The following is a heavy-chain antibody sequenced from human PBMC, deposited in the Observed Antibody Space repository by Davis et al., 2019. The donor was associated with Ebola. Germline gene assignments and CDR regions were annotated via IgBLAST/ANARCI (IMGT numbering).Heavy chain of an antibody. V-gene: IGHV7-4-1*02. CDR1: GYTFTSYA. J-gene: IGHJ4*02. CDR2: INTNTGNP. Sequence: ASVKVSCKASGYTFTSYAMNWVRQAPGQGLEWMGWINTNTGNPTYAQGFTGRFVFSLDTSVSTAYLQISSLKAEDTAVYYCARWVNLWGKYYFDYWGQGTLVTVSS. CDR3: ARWVNLWGKYYFDY. D-gene: IGHD3-16*01.